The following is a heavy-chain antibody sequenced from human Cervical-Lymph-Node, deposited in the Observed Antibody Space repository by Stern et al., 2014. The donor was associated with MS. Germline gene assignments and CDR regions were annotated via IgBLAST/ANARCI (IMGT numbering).Heavy chain of an antibody. CDR1: GFTFSSYG. V-gene: IGHV3-33*01. J-gene: IGHJ6*02. CDR3: ARDFRGCTNGVCPTYYYYGMDV. D-gene: IGHD2-8*01. CDR2: IWYDGSNK. Sequence: QVQLVQSGGGVVQPGRSLRLSCAASGFTFSSYGMHWVRQAPGKGLEWVAVIWYDGSNKYYADSVKGRFTISRDNSKNTLYLQMNSLRAEDTAVYYCARDFRGCTNGVCPTYYYYGMDVWGQGTTVTVSS.